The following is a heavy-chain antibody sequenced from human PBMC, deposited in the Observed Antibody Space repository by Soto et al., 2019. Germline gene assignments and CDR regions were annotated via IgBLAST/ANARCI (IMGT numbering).Heavy chain of an antibody. D-gene: IGHD3-3*01. Sequence: SETLSLTCGVSGDSISTYYWSWIRPPPGKGLEWIGYIYYSGSTNYNPSLKSRVTISVDTSKNQFSLKLSSVTAADTAVYYCARVDYDFWRPPPRVGWFDPWGQGTLVTVSS. J-gene: IGHJ5*02. CDR1: GDSISTYY. CDR3: ARVDYDFWRPPPRVGWFDP. V-gene: IGHV4-59*01. CDR2: IYYSGST.